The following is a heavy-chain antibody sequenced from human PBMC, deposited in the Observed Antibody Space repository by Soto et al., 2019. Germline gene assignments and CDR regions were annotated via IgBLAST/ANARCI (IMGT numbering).Heavy chain of an antibody. CDR2: ISSDSSYI. CDR1: GFTFSSYS. J-gene: IGHJ4*02. CDR3: ARDTPPFDY. Sequence: GGSLRLSCAASGFTFSSYSMNWVRQAPGKGLEWVSAISSDSSYIYYPDSVKGRFIISRDNAKHSLYLQMNSPRAEDTAVYYCARDTPPFDYWGQGSLVTVSS. V-gene: IGHV3-21*01.